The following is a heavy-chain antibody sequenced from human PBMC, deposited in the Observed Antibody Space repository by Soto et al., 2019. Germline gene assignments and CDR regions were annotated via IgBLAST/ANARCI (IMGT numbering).Heavy chain of an antibody. CDR2: ISAYNGNT. CDR1: GGTFSSYA. D-gene: IGHD3-22*01. Sequence: ASVKVSCKASGGTFSSYAISWVRQAPGQGLEWMGWISAYNGNTNYAQKLQGRVTMTTDTSTSTAYMELRSLRSDDTAVYYCARDLSTMIVVAPFDPWGQGTLVTVSS. CDR3: ARDLSTMIVVAPFDP. J-gene: IGHJ5*02. V-gene: IGHV1-18*01.